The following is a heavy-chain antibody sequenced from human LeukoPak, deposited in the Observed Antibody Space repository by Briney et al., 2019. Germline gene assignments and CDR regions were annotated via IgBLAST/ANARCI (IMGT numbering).Heavy chain of an antibody. J-gene: IGHJ4*02. CDR3: ARDLGYYGSGSFGSGFDY. V-gene: IGHV1-18*01. CDR1: GYTFTSYG. D-gene: IGHD3-10*01. CDR2: ISAYNGNT. Sequence: ASVKVSCKASGYTFTSYGISWVRQAPGQGLEWMGWISAYNGNTNYAQKFQGRVTMTRDTSISTAYMELSRLRSDDTAVYYCARDLGYYGSGSFGSGFDYWGQGTLVTVSS.